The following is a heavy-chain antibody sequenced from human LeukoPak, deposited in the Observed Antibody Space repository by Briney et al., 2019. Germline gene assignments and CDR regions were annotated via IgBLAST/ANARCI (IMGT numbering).Heavy chain of an antibody. D-gene: IGHD3-3*01. V-gene: IGHV3-20*04. CDR3: ARARESDESGYSYYFDS. Sequence: GGSLRLSCIASEFTVDDDVLSWVRLAPGKGLEWVAAINWNGDSKGEADSVKGRFTISRDNAKNSLYLQMNSLRVEDTAFYFCARARESDESGYSYYFDSWGQGSLVTVSS. J-gene: IGHJ4*02. CDR2: INWNGDSK. CDR1: EFTVDDDV.